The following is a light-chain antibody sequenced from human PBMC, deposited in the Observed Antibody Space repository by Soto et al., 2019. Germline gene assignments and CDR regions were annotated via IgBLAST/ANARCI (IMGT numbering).Light chain of an antibody. J-gene: IGKJ4*01. CDR3: QQYNNWPLT. CDR1: QSVSSN. Sequence: EVVMTQSPATLSVSLGDRATLSCRASQSVSSNLAWYQQKPGQGPRLLIYGASTRATGIPARFSGSGSGTEFTLTISSLQSEDVAVYSCQQYNNWPLTLGGGTKVDIK. CDR2: GAS. V-gene: IGKV3-15*01.